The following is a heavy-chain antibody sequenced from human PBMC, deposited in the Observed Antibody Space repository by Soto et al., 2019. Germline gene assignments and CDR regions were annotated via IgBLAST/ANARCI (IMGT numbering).Heavy chain of an antibody. Sequence: PGGSLRLSCAASGFTFHDYAMSWVRQVPGKGLEWVSGINWNGGSTGYADSVKGRFTISRDNAKNSLYLQMNSLRAEDTALYHWGRESEIVGARGWFDPWGGGTLATV. CDR2: INWNGGST. V-gene: IGHV3-20*01. CDR1: GFTFHDYA. CDR3: GRESEIVGARGWFDP. D-gene: IGHD2-15*01. J-gene: IGHJ5*02.